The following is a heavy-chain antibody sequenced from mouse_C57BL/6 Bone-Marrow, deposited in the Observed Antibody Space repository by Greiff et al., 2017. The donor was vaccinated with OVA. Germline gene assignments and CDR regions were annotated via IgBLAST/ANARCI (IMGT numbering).Heavy chain of an antibody. D-gene: IGHD1-1*01. J-gene: IGHJ3*01. CDR2: IYPGNSDT. V-gene: IGHV1-5*01. Sequence: VQLQQSGTVLARPGASVKMSCKTSGYTFTSYWMHWVKQRPGQGLEWIGAIYPGNSDTSYNQKFKGKAKLTAVTSASTAYMELSSLTTEDSAVYYCTAYYYGSSSLEALAYWGQGTLVTVSA. CDR3: TAYYYGSSSLEALAY. CDR1: GYTFTSYW.